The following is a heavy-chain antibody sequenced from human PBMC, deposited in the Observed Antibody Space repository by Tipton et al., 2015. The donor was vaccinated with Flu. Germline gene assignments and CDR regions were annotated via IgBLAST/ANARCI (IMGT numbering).Heavy chain of an antibody. V-gene: IGHV4-34*01. D-gene: IGHD5-12*01. CDR2: INHSGST. CDR3: AREAGGYSGYDPEGYFDY. J-gene: IGHJ4*02. CDR1: GGSFSGYY. Sequence: LRLSCAVYGGSFSGYYWSWIRQPPGKGLEWIGEINHSGSTNYNPSLKSRVTISVDTSKNQFSLKLSSVTAADTAVYYCAREAGGYSGYDPEGYFDYWGQGTLVTVSS.